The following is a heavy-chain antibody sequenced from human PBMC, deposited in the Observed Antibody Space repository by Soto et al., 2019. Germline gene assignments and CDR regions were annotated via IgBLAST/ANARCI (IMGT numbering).Heavy chain of an antibody. CDR3: ARQHAMDY. CDR1: GYTFVNYE. CDR2: MNPHSGDT. Sequence: QVQLVQSGAEVKKPGASVKVSCKASGYTFVNYEINWVRQATGQGLEWLGWMNPHSGDTFYAQNFQGRVTMTRNTSITTAYMELNSLKSEDTAVYYCARQHAMDYWGQGTLVTVSS. V-gene: IGHV1-8*01. J-gene: IGHJ4*02.